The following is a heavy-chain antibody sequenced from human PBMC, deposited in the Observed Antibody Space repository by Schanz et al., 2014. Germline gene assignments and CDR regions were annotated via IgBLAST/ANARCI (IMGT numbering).Heavy chain of an antibody. J-gene: IGHJ5*02. V-gene: IGHV1-46*01. CDR3: ATERVGFSNSLDP. Sequence: QVQLVQSGAEVKKPGASVKVSCTASASTFTSYYIHWVRQAPGQGLEWMGVLSPSGASATFAQNFQGRVTMTRNTSTSTVYMDLSSLSFGDTAVYYCATERVGFSNSLDPWGQGTLLAVSS. CDR1: ASTFTSYY. CDR2: LSPSGASA. D-gene: IGHD6-13*01.